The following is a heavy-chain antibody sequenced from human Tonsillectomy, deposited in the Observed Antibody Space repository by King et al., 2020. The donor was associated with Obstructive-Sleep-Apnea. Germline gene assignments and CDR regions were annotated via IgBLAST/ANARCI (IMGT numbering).Heavy chain of an antibody. CDR3: ARDTNYYDSSGYYLTSTDY. D-gene: IGHD3-22*01. V-gene: IGHV4-39*07. CDR1: GGSISSSSFY. Sequence: QLQESGPGLVKPSETLSLTCTVSGGSISSSSFYWGWIRQPPGKGLEWIGIIYYSGSTHYNPSLKSRVTISVDTSKNQFSLNLSSVTAADTAAYYCARDTNYYDSSGYYLTSTDYWGQGTLVTVSS. J-gene: IGHJ4*02. CDR2: IYYSGST.